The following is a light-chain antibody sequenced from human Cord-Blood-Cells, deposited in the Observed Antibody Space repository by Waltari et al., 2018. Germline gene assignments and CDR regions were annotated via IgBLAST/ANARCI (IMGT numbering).Light chain of an antibody. V-gene: IGLV1-47*01. CDR1: SSNIGSNY. CDR3: AAWDDSLSGWV. CDR2: RNN. Sequence: QSVLTQPPSASGTPGQRVTISCSGSSSNIGSNYVYCYQQLPGTAPKLLFYRNNQRPSGVPGRVSGSKSGTSASLAISGLRSEDEADYYCAAWDDSLSGWVFGGGTKLTVL. J-gene: IGLJ3*02.